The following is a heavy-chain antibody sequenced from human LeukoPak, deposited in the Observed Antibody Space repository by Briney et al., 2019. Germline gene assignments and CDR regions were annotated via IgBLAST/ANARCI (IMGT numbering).Heavy chain of an antibody. J-gene: IGHJ4*02. CDR3: ARGGGSYQRYYGY. Sequence: SETLSLTCAVYGGSFSGYYWSLIRQPTGKGLEWIGEINHSGSTNYNPSLKSRVTISVDTSKNQFSLKLSSVTAADTAVYYCARGGGSYQRYYGYWGQGTLVTVSS. CDR1: GGSFSGYY. V-gene: IGHV4-34*01. D-gene: IGHD1-26*01. CDR2: INHSGST.